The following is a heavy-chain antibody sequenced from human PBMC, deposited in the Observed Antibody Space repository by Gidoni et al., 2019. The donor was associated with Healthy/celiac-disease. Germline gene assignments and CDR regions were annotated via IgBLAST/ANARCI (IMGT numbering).Heavy chain of an antibody. Sequence: EVQLVESGGGLVKPGRSLRLSCTASGFTFGDYAMSWFRQAPGKGLEWVGFIRSKAYGGTTEYAASVKGRFTISRDDSKSIAYLQMNSLKTEDTAVYYCTRDLNPSGTTDSFDYRGQGTLVTVSS. CDR2: IRSKAYGGTT. CDR3: TRDLNPSGTTDSFDY. V-gene: IGHV3-49*05. J-gene: IGHJ4*02. D-gene: IGHD1-7*01. CDR1: GFTFGDYA.